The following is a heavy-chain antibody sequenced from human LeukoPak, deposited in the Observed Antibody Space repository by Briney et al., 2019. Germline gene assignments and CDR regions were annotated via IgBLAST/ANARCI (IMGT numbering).Heavy chain of an antibody. CDR1: GFTFSSYE. D-gene: IGHD3-10*01. V-gene: IGHV3-48*03. Sequence: PGGSLRLSCAASGFTFSSYEMNWVRQAPGKGLEWVSYISSSGSTIYYADSVKGRFTISRDNAKNSLYLQMNSLRAEDTAVYYCARDPQGQDYYGSDDYWGQGTLVTVSS. CDR2: ISSSGSTI. CDR3: ARDPQGQDYYGSDDY. J-gene: IGHJ4*02.